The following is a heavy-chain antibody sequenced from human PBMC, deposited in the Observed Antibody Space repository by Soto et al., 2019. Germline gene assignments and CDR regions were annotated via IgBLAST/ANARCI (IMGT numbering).Heavy chain of an antibody. V-gene: IGHV3-30-3*01. CDR3: ARDMATVTRSDAFDI. D-gene: IGHD4-17*01. CDR2: ISYDGSNK. J-gene: IGHJ3*02. Sequence: PGGSLRLSCAASGFTFSSYAMHWVRQAPGKGLEWVAVISYDGSNKYYADSVKGRFTISRDNSKNTLYLQMNSLRAEDTAVYYCARDMATVTRSDAFDIWGQGTMVTVSS. CDR1: GFTFSSYA.